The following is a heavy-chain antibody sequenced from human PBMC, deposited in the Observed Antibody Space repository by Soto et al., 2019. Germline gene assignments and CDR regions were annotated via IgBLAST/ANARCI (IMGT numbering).Heavy chain of an antibody. D-gene: IGHD6-19*01. Sequence: GGSLRLSCAASGFTFSDYYMSWIRQAPGKGLEWVSYISSSGSTIYYADSVKGRFTISRDNAKNSLYLQMNSLRAEDTAVYYCARDQDSSGWYQAFDIWGQGTMVTVSS. J-gene: IGHJ3*02. V-gene: IGHV3-11*01. CDR1: GFTFSDYY. CDR3: ARDQDSSGWYQAFDI. CDR2: ISSSGSTI.